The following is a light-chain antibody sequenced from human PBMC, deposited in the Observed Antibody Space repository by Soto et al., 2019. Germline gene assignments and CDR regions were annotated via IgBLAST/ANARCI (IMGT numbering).Light chain of an antibody. J-gene: IGKJ3*01. Sequence: EIVLTQSPGTLALSPGEKATLSCRASQSVNNNYLTWYQQKRGQAPRLLIHGASSRATGIPDRFSGSGSGTDFTLTISRLEPEDFAVYYCQQYGSSPFTFGPGTRVGIK. CDR1: QSVNNNY. CDR2: GAS. V-gene: IGKV3-20*01. CDR3: QQYGSSPFT.